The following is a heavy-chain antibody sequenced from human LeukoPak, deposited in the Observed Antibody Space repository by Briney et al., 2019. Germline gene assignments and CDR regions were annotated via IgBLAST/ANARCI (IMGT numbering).Heavy chain of an antibody. CDR2: IIPIFGTA. J-gene: IGHJ4*02. Sequence: SVKVSCKASGGTFSSYAISWVRQAPGQGLEWMGGIIPIFGTANYAQKFQGRVTMTRDTSTSTVYMELSSLRSEDTAVYYCARADSGSYYPHFDYWGQGTLVTVSS. CDR1: GGTFSSYA. V-gene: IGHV1-69*05. D-gene: IGHD1-26*01. CDR3: ARADSGSYYPHFDY.